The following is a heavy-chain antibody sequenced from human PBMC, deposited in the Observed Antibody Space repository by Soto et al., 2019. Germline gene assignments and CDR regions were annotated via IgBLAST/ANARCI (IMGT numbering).Heavy chain of an antibody. CDR3: TKEHSNYPDNWFDP. CDR1: GFTFSNHA. D-gene: IGHD4-4*01. V-gene: IGHV3-23*01. Sequence: GGSLRLSCAVSGFTFSNHAMSWVRQAPGTGLEWVSAIDGGGTKTYYADSVKGRFTISRDNSMNTLYLQMDSLRAEDTAIYYCTKEHSNYPDNWFDPWGQGTRVTVSS. J-gene: IGHJ5*02. CDR2: IDGGGTKT.